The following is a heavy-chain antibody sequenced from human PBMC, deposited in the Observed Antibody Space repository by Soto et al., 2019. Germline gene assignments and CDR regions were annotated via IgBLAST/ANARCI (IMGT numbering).Heavy chain of an antibody. V-gene: IGHV4-31*03. J-gene: IGHJ4*02. D-gene: IGHD3-3*01. CDR1: GGSISTVGHY. Sequence: SETLSLTCSVSGGSISTVGHYWTWIRQPPGKGLEWIGSIYHTGSTYYSKSLRSRLTMSVDTSKSQFSLRLSSVTAADTAVYFCARAPVGLDTISYFDYWGQGKRVTVSS. CDR2: IYHTGST. CDR3: ARAPVGLDTISYFDY.